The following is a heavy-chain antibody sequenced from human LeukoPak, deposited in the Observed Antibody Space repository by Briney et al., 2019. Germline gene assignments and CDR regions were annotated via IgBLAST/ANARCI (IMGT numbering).Heavy chain of an antibody. CDR3: ARDIGYYDSSGYYY. J-gene: IGHJ4*02. V-gene: IGHV1-69*05. CDR1: GGTFSSYA. Sequence: ASVKVSCKASGGTFSSYAISWVRQAPGQGLEWMGGIIPIFGTANYAQKFQGRVTITTDESTSTAYMERSSLRSEDTAVYYCARDIGYYDSSGYYYWGQGTLVTVSS. CDR2: IIPIFGTA. D-gene: IGHD3-22*01.